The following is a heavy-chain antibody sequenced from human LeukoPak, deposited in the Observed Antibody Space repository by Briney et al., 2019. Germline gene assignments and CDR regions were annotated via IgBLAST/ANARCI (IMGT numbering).Heavy chain of an antibody. J-gene: IGHJ6*04. V-gene: IGHV1-2*02. CDR2: INPDGGDT. CDR1: GGTFSSYA. Sequence: ASVKVSCKASGGTFSSYAISWVRQAPGQGLEWMGWINPDGGDTNYAQKFQGRVTMTRDTSISTAYMELSRLRFDDTAVYYCARESQEGYYYDNSGMDVWGKGTTVTVSS. D-gene: IGHD3-22*01. CDR3: ARESQEGYYYDNSGMDV.